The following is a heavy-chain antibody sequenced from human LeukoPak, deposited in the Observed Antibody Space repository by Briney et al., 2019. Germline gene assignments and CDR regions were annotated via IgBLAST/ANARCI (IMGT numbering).Heavy chain of an antibody. CDR3: ARGAVVTFPNAFDI. D-gene: IGHD4-23*01. CDR2: IYTSGST. CDR1: GGSISSGGYY. Sequence: SETLSLTCTVSGGSISSGGYYWSWIRQPAGKGLEWIGRIYTSGSTNYNPSLKSRVTISVDTSKNQFSLKLSSVTAADTAVYYCARGAVVTFPNAFDIWGQGTMVTVSS. V-gene: IGHV4-61*02. J-gene: IGHJ3*02.